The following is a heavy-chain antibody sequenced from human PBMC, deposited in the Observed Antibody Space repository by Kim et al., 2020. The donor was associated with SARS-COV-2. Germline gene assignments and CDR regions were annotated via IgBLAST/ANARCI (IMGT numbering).Heavy chain of an antibody. V-gene: IGHV4-31*02. J-gene: IGHJ3*02. Sequence: NPYLKSRVTISVDTSKNQFSLRLSSVTAADTAVYDCARDYDIWTGGAFDIWGQGTMVTVSS. CDR3: ARDYDIWTGGAFDI. D-gene: IGHD3-9*01.